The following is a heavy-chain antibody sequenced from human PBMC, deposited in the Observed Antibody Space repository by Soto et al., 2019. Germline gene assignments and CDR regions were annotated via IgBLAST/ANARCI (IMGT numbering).Heavy chain of an antibody. J-gene: IGHJ4*02. CDR2: FDPEDGET. Sequence: GASVKVSCKVSGYTLTELSMHWVRQAPGKGLEWMGGFDPEDGETIYAQKFQGRVTMTEDTSTDTAYMELSSLRSEDTAVYYCATVTSGYSSGWYFDYWGQGTLVTVSS. CDR3: ATVTSGYSSGWYFDY. D-gene: IGHD6-19*01. CDR1: GYTLTELS. V-gene: IGHV1-24*01.